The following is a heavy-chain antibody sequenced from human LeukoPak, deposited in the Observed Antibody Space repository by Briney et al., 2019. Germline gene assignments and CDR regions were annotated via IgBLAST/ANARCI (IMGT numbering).Heavy chain of an antibody. V-gene: IGHV4-59*01. CDR2: IYYTGST. D-gene: IGHD1-26*01. Sequence: PSETLSLTCTVSGGSFSSSYWSWVRQPPGKGLEWIAYIYYTGSTNYNPSLKGRVTISLDTSKNQFSLKLSSVTAADTAVYYCARGTSGSYYGVWFDPWGQGTLSPSPQ. J-gene: IGHJ5*02. CDR3: ARGTSGSYYGVWFDP. CDR1: GGSFSSSY.